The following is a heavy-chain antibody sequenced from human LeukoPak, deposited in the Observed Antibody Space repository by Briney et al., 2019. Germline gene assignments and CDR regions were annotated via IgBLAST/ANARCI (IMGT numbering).Heavy chain of an antibody. CDR2: SFYSGTT. D-gene: IGHD2-15*01. CDR1: GGSISGHY. CDR3: AGLVNIDGGIGVFDV. V-gene: IGHV4-59*08. Sequence: SETLSLTCTVSGGSISGHYWSWIRQSPGKGLEFIGYSFYSGTTRYNPSLETRVTISVDTSKNHFSLRLTSVTAADTAVYYCAGLVNIDGGIGVFDVWGLGTVVTVSS. J-gene: IGHJ3*01.